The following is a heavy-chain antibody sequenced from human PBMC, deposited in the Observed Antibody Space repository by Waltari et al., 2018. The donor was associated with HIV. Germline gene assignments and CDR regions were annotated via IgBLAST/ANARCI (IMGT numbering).Heavy chain of an antibody. CDR1: GFSLSTSGVG. CDR3: ANRRLSGPTFVWFNP. Sequence: QITLKESGPTLVRPTQTLTLTCTFSGFSLSTSGVGVGWIRQPPGKALELLALIYWDDDKRYSPSLKCRLTITQDTAKNQVVLTMTNLDHVYTATYSSANRRLSGPTFVWFNPLSPGTLVTVSS. J-gene: IGHJ5*02. CDR2: IYWDDDK. D-gene: IGHD1-7*01. V-gene: IGHV2-5*02.